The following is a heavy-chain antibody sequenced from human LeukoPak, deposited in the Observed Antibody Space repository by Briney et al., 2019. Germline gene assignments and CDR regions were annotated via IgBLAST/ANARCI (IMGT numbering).Heavy chain of an antibody. Sequence: GGSLRLSCAASGFTFSSYSLNWVRQAPGKGLEWVSSISTSSIYIYYADSVKGRFTISRDNSKNTLYLQMNSLRAEDTAVYYCARDGGWGYYDSSGYSFDYWGQGTLVTVSS. CDR2: ISTSSIYI. CDR3: ARDGGWGYYDSSGYSFDY. CDR1: GFTFSSYS. J-gene: IGHJ4*02. V-gene: IGHV3-21*04. D-gene: IGHD3-22*01.